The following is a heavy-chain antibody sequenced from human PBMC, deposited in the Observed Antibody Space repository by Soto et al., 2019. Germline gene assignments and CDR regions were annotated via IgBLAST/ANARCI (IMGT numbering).Heavy chain of an antibody. CDR2: INAGNGNT. CDR3: ARSFVVVTPLAY. V-gene: IGHV1-3*05. Sequence: QVQLVQSGAEEKKPGASVKVSCKASGYTFTSYAMHWVRQAPGQRLEWMGWINAGNGNTKYSQKFQGRVTITRDTSETPAKGELSSLRSENTAVYYSARSFVVVTPLAYWGQATLVTVSS. D-gene: IGHD2-21*02. CDR1: GYTFTSYA. J-gene: IGHJ4*02.